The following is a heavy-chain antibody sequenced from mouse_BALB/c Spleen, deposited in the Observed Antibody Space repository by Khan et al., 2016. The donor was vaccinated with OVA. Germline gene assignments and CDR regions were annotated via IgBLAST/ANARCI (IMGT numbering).Heavy chain of an antibody. D-gene: IGHD3-1*01. CDR1: GYTFTNYW. CDR3: ARRGAAGGTWDYFDY. CDR2: IYPGGGYT. J-gene: IGHJ2*01. Sequence: QVQLQQSGAELVRPGTSVKMSCKAAGYTFTNYWIGWVKQRPGHGLEWVGDIYPGGGYTNYNEKFKGKATLTVDTSSSTAYMQLSSLTSEDSAFYYCARRGAAGGTWDYFDYWGQGTTVTVSA. V-gene: IGHV1-63*02.